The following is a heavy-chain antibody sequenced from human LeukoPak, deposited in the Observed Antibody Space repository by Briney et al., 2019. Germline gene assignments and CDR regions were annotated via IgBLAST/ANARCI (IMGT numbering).Heavy chain of an antibody. Sequence: SQTLSLTCAISGDSVSTNSVAWNWIRQSPSRGLEWLGRTYYRYKWNNDYAVSVKSRITINPDTSKNQFSLQLNSVTPDDTALYYCARGRYSGFDLWGQGTMVTVSS. CDR2: TYYRYKWNN. J-gene: IGHJ3*01. D-gene: IGHD2-15*01. CDR3: ARGRYSGFDL. CDR1: GDSVSTNSVA. V-gene: IGHV6-1*01.